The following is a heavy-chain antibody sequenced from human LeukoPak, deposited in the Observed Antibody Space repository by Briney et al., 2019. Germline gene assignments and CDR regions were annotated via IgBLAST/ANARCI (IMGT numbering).Heavy chain of an antibody. J-gene: IGHJ3*02. CDR2: ISAYNGNT. V-gene: IGHV1-18*01. Sequence: ASVKVSCKASGYTFTSYGISWVRQAPGQGLEWMGWISAYNGNTNYAQKLQGRVTMTTDTSTSTAYMELRSLRSDDTAVYHCARDRVAAARWAFDIWGQGTMVTVSS. CDR3: ARDRVAAARWAFDI. D-gene: IGHD6-13*01. CDR1: GYTFTSYG.